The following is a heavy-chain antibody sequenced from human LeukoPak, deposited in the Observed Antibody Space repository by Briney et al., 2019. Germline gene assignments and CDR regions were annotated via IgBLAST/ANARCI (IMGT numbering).Heavy chain of an antibody. CDR3: ARRTSNPVGAIDY. CDR1: GGSISISNYY. Sequence: SETLSLTCTVSGGSISISNYYWGWIRQPPGRGLEWIGSISYSGTYYNPSLKSRLTISVVTSKNHFSLNLGSVTAADTAVYYCARRTSNPVGAIDYWGQGTLVTVSS. V-gene: IGHV4-39*01. D-gene: IGHD1-26*01. CDR2: ISYSGT. J-gene: IGHJ4*02.